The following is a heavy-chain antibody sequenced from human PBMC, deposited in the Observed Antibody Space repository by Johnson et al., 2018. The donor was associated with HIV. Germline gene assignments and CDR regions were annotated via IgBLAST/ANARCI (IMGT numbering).Heavy chain of an antibody. CDR2: IWYDGSIK. D-gene: IGHD6-13*01. V-gene: IGHV3-33*01. J-gene: IGHJ3*02. Sequence: VQLVESGGGVVQPGRSLRLSCAASGFTFSSYGMHWVRQAPGKGLEWVAVIWYDGSIKYYADSVKGRFTISRDNSKNTLYLQMNSLRAEDTAVYYCARDSASGQQLVNSDAFDIWGQGTMVTVSS. CDR1: GFTFSSYG. CDR3: ARDSASGQQLVNSDAFDI.